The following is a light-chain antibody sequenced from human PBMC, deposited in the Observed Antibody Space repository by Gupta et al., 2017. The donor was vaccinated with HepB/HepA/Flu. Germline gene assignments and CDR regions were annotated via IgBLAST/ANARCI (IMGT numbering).Light chain of an antibody. CDR1: QSVSSSY. CDR3: QQDYSSPQT. CDR2: GAS. V-gene: IGKV3/OR2-268*02. J-gene: IGKJ1*01. Sequence: VLTQSAATLTSYEVERATLSCRASQSVSSSYLSWYQQKPGQAPRLLIYGASTRATGIPARVSGSGSGTDFTLTISSLQPEDFAVYYCQQDYSSPQTFGQGTKVEIK.